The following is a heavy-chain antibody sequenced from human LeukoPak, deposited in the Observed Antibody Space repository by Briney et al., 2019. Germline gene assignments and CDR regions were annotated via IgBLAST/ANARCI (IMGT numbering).Heavy chain of an antibody. Sequence: SETLSLTCTVSGGSISSRSYYWGWIRQPPGKGLEWIGSIYYSGSTYYKPSLKSRLIISVDTSKNQFSLKLSSVTAADTAVYYCARQGGAEADYWGQGTLVTVS. J-gene: IGHJ4*02. V-gene: IGHV4-39*01. CDR3: ARQGGAEADY. CDR1: GGSISSRSYY. D-gene: IGHD3-16*01. CDR2: IYYSGST.